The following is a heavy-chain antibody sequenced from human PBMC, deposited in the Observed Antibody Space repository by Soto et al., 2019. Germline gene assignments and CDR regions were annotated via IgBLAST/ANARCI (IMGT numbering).Heavy chain of an antibody. J-gene: IGHJ6*02. V-gene: IGHV4-61*01. CDR2: IYYSGST. CDR3: ARGIEGWYQGRYYYGMDV. Sequence: QVQLQESGPGLVKPSETLSLTCTVSGGSVSSGSYYWSWIRQPPGKGLECIGYIYYSGSTNYNPSLMSRVPISVDTSKTQFALKLSSVTAADTAVYYCARGIEGWYQGRYYYGMDVWGQGTTVTVSS. CDR1: GGSVSSGSYY. D-gene: IGHD6-19*01.